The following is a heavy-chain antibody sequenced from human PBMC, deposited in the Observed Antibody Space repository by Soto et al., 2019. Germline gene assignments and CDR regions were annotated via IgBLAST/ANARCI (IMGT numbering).Heavy chain of an antibody. CDR3: ANFDVSSTHF. V-gene: IGHV1-2*02. CDR2: INANSGVT. CDR1: GYTFSGYY. D-gene: IGHD6-13*01. Sequence: QVQLVQSGAEVKKPGASVKVSCKASGYTFSGYYMHWVRQAPGQGLEYMGWINANSGVTNYAQKWQGRVTMTRDTSISTAYMELRSLRSDDTAVFYCANFDVSSTHFWVQGTLVTVSS. J-gene: IGHJ4*02.